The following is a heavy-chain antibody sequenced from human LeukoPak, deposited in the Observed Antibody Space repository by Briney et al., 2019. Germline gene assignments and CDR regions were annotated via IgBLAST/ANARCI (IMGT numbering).Heavy chain of an antibody. CDR2: ISYDGSNK. V-gene: IGHV3-30-3*01. Sequence: PGRSLRLSCAASGFTFSSYAMHRVRQAPGTGLEWVAVISYDGSNKYYADSVKGRFTISRDNSKNTLYLQMNSLRAEDTAVYYCARGIVVVPAAEFDYWGQGTLVTVSS. J-gene: IGHJ4*02. CDR1: GFTFSSYA. D-gene: IGHD2-2*01. CDR3: ARGIVVVPAAEFDY.